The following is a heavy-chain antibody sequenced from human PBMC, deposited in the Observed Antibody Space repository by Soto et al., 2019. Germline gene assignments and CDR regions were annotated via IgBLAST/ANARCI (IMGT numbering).Heavy chain of an antibody. Sequence: PGVSLRLSFEACGFTFSSYGMHWVRQAPGKGLEWVAVISYDGSNKYYADSVKGRFTISRDNSKNTLYLQMNSLRAEDTAVYYCAKGVRPPSITGTNRPLEYYYYYYYMDVWGKGTTVTVSS. D-gene: IGHD1-7*01. CDR3: AKGVRPPSITGTNRPLEYYYYYYYMDV. J-gene: IGHJ6*03. V-gene: IGHV3-30*18. CDR1: GFTFSSYG. CDR2: ISYDGSNK.